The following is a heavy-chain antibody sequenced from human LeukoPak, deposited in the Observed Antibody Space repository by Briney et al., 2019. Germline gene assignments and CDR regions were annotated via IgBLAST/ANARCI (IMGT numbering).Heavy chain of an antibody. CDR2: INWNSGSI. V-gene: IGHV3-9*01. Sequence: GGSLRLSCAASGFTFDDYAMHWVRQAPGKGLEWVSSINWNSGSIGYADSVKGRFTISRDNAKNSLYLQMNSLKPEDTAVYYCARDAIYGSGSNYMDVWGKGTTVTISS. CDR1: GFTFDDYA. D-gene: IGHD3-10*01. J-gene: IGHJ6*03. CDR3: ARDAIYGSGSNYMDV.